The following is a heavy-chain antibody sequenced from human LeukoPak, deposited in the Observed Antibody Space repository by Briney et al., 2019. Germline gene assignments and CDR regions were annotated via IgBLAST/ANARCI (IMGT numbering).Heavy chain of an antibody. D-gene: IGHD2-8*01. CDR1: GFTLSSYA. CDR2: ISGSGGST. CDR3: AKHGEYCTNGVCYLDY. Sequence: GGSLGLSCAASGFTLSSYAMSWVRXAXGXGLXWVSAISGSGGSTYYADSVKCRFTISRDNSKNTLYLQMNSLRAEDTAVYYCAKHGEYCTNGVCYLDYSGQGTLVTVSS. V-gene: IGHV3-23*01. J-gene: IGHJ4*02.